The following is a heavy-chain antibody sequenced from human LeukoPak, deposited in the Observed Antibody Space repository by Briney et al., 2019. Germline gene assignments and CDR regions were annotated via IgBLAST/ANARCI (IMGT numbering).Heavy chain of an antibody. CDR3: ARGLWPSDACDL. CDR1: GYIFSDHY. CDR2: IGPKTGGA. J-gene: IGHJ3*01. Sequence: ASVKVSCKASGYIFSDHYIHWVRQAPGQGLEWLGWIGPKTGGAKYARRFQGRVTMTRATSINTAYMELSSLTSDDTALYYCARGLWPSDACDLWGQGTMVTVSS. V-gene: IGHV1-2*02.